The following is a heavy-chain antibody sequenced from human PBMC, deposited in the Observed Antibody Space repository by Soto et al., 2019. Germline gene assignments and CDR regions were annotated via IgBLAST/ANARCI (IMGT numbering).Heavy chain of an antibody. D-gene: IGHD2-15*01. V-gene: IGHV4-61*08. CDR3: ARSWGGDGYSH. J-gene: IGHJ4*02. CDR2: IYHTGST. CDR1: GDSLNSGAYY. Sequence: QVQLLESGPGLVKPSETLSLTCDVSGDSLNSGAYYWTWLRQSPGRGLEWIGHIYHTGSTNYNPSLRSRLTISLDTSKNQFSLTVMSVNAVDTGVYYCARSWGGDGYSHWGQGTLVTVSS.